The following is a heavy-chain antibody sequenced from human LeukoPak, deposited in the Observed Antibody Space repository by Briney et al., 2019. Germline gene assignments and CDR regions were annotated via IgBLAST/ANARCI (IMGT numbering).Heavy chain of an antibody. CDR3: AKVSADSSGYYIDY. CDR2: ISYDGSNK. CDR1: GFTFSSYG. J-gene: IGHJ4*02. D-gene: IGHD3-22*01. Sequence: GGSLRLSCAASGFTFSSYGMHWVRQAPGKGLEWVAVISYDGSNKYYADSVKGRFTISRDNSKNTLYLQMNSLRAEDTAVYYCAKVSADSSGYYIDYWGQGTLVTVSS. V-gene: IGHV3-30*18.